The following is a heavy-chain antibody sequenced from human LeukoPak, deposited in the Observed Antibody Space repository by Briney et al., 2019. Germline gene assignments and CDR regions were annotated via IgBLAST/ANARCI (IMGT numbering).Heavy chain of an antibody. D-gene: IGHD6-13*01. CDR2: INSDGSST. J-gene: IGHJ4*02. CDR1: GLTFSSYS. Sequence: PGGSLRLSCAASGLTFSSYSMNWVRQAPGKGLVWVSRINSDGSSTSYADSVKGRFTISRDNAKNTLYLQMNSLRAEDTAVYYCARIGSSWYLETSYFDYWGQGTLVTVSS. CDR3: ARIGSSWYLETSYFDY. V-gene: IGHV3-74*01.